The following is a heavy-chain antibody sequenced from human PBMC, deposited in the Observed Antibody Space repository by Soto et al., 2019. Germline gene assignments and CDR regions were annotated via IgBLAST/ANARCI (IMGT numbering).Heavy chain of an antibody. CDR3: APTPFSSSSGVLN. V-gene: IGHV3-53*05. J-gene: IGHJ4*02. CDR2: IYPAGTGGST. D-gene: IGHD6-6*01. CDR1: GFAVSSNY. Sequence: GGSLRLSCAASGFAVSSNYMTWVRQGPGKGLEWVSIIYPAGTGGSTFYADSVKGRFTISRDSSKNTLYLQMNSLRVEDTAVYYCAPTPFSSSSGVLNWGQGTLVTVSS.